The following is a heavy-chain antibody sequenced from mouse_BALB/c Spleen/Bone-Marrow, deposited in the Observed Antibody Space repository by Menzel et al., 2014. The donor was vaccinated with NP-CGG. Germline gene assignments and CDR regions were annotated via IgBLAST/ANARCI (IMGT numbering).Heavy chain of an antibody. D-gene: IGHD4-1*01. Sequence: EVKLVESGGGLVQPGGSLKLSCAASGFDFNRYWMSWVRQAPGKGLEWIGEINPDSSTINYTPSLKDKFIISRDNAKNTLYRQMSKVRSEDTALYYCAPNWDRGFAYWGQGTLVTVSA. CDR1: GFDFNRYW. J-gene: IGHJ3*01. CDR3: APNWDRGFAY. V-gene: IGHV4-1*02. CDR2: INPDSSTI.